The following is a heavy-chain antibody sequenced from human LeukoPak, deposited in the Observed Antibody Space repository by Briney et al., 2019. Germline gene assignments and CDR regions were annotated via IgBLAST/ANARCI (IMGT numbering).Heavy chain of an antibody. D-gene: IGHD2-15*01. CDR3: AKGDGDIVVVVAAYYFDY. Sequence: TGGPLRLSCAASGFTFSRYAMSWVRQAPGKGLEWVSAISGSGGSTYYADSVKARFTISRDNSKNTLYLQMNSLRAEDTAVYYCAKGDGDIVVVVAAYYFDYWGQGTLVTVSS. V-gene: IGHV3-23*01. J-gene: IGHJ4*02. CDR1: GFTFSRYA. CDR2: ISGSGGST.